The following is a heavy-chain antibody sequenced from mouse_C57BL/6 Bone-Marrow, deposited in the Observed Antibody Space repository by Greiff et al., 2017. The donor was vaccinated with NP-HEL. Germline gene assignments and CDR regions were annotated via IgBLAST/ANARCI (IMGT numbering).Heavy chain of an antibody. Sequence: QVQLQQSGAELVRPGASVTLSCKASGYTFTDYEMHWVKQTPVHGLEWIGAIDPETGGTAYNQKFKGKAILTADKSSSTAYMELRSLTSEDSAVYYCTRGRRGGSSPWFAYWGQGTLVTVSA. J-gene: IGHJ3*01. CDR3: TRGRRGGSSPWFAY. CDR1: GYTFTDYE. CDR2: IDPETGGT. V-gene: IGHV1-15*01. D-gene: IGHD1-1*01.